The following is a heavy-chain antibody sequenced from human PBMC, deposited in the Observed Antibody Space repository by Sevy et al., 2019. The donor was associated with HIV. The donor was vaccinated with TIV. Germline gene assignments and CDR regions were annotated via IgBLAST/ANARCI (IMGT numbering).Heavy chain of an antibody. J-gene: IGHJ5*02. V-gene: IGHV3-30*02. Sequence: GGSLRLSCAASGFTFSSYGMHWVRQAPGKGLEWVAFIRYDGSNKYYADSVKGRFTISRDNSKNTLYLQMNSLRAEDTAVYYCAKEPRTTVVTLGNWFDPWGQGTLVTVSS. CDR2: IRYDGSNK. CDR1: GFTFSSYG. CDR3: AKEPRTTVVTLGNWFDP. D-gene: IGHD4-17*01.